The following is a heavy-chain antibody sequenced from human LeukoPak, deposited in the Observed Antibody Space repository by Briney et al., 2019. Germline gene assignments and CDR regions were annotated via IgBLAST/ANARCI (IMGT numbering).Heavy chain of an antibody. J-gene: IGHJ5*02. D-gene: IGHD2-15*01. CDR1: GDSINSSNYY. CDR3: ATTTHYCSGGSCRNWFDP. CDR2: INHSGST. V-gene: IGHV4-39*07. Sequence: SETLSLTCTVSGDSINSSNYYWSWIRQPPGKGLEWIGEINHSGSTNYNPSLKSRVTISVDTSKNQFSLKLSSVTAADTAVYYCATTTHYCSGGSCRNWFDPWGQGTLVTVSS.